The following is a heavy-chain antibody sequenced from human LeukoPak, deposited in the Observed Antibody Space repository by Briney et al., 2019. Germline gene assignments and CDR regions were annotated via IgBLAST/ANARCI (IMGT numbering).Heavy chain of an antibody. CDR1: RFTFNDYT. V-gene: IGHV3-30*04. Sequence: GGSLRLSCATSRFTFNDYTMHWVRHAPGKGLEWVALMSYDGNNIHYADSVKGRFTISRDNSKNTLYLQMNSLRAEDTAVYYCAKDRDGHNSDYWGQGTLVTVSS. CDR2: MSYDGNNI. J-gene: IGHJ4*02. CDR3: AKDRDGHNSDY. D-gene: IGHD5-24*01.